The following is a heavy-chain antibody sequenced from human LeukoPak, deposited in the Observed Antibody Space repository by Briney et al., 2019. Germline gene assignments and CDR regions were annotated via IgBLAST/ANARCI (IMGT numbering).Heavy chain of an antibody. CDR3: AKLTSGWFEDF. V-gene: IGHV3-23*01. Sequence: GGSLRLSCAASGFTFTNFAMTWVRQAPGKGLEWVSAIRAGDGSTFYADSVKGRFTISRDSTKNTLYLQMNSLRAEDTAVYYCAKLTSGWFEDFWGQGTLVTVSS. CDR2: IRAGDGST. CDR1: GFTFTNFA. D-gene: IGHD6-19*01. J-gene: IGHJ4*02.